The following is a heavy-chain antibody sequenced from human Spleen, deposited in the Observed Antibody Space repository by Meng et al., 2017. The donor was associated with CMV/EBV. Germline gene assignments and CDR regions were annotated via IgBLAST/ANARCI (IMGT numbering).Heavy chain of an antibody. CDR3: ARDEGAAAGTNYYYGMDV. CDR2: IIPIFGTT. CDR1: FSSDA. Sequence: FSSDAITWVRQAPGQGLEWMGGIIPIFGTTNYAQKFQGRVTITTDKSTSTAYMELSSLRSEDTAIYYCARDEGAAAGTNYYYGMDVWGQGTTVTVSS. D-gene: IGHD6-13*01. J-gene: IGHJ6*02. V-gene: IGHV1-69*05.